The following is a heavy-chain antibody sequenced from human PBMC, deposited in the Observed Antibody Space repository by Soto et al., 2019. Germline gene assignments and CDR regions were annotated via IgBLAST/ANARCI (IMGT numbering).Heavy chain of an antibody. V-gene: IGHV4-31*03. CDR2: IYYSGST. Sequence: QVQLQESGPGLVKPSQTLSLTCTVSGGSISSGGYYWSWIRQHPGKGLEWIGYIYYSGSTYYNPSLTSRVTISVDTSKNQFSLKLSSVTAADTAVYYCARFGYYDSSGYYYFDYWGQGTLVTVSS. D-gene: IGHD3-22*01. CDR3: ARFGYYDSSGYYYFDY. CDR1: GGSISSGGYY. J-gene: IGHJ4*02.